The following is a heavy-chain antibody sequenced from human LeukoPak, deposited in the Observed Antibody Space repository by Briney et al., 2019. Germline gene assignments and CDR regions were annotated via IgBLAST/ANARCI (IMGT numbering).Heavy chain of an antibody. V-gene: IGHV3-23*01. CDR2: ISGSGGST. CDR3: VIFTRAATSYYFDY. Sequence: GGSLRLSCAASGFTFSSYAMSWVRQAPGKGLEWVSAISGSGGSTYYADSVKGRFTISRDNSKNTLYLQMNSLRAEDTAVYYCVIFTRAATSYYFDYWGQGTLVTVSS. D-gene: IGHD2-15*01. CDR1: GFTFSSYA. J-gene: IGHJ4*02.